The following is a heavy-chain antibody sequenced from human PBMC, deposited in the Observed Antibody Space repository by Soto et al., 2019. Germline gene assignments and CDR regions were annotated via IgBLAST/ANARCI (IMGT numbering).Heavy chain of an antibody. CDR3: ARGTEYYYYYGMDV. V-gene: IGHV4-34*01. J-gene: IGHJ6*02. Sequence: PSETLSLTCAVYGGSFSGYYWSWIRQPPGKWLEWIGEINHSGSTNYNPSLKSRVTISVDTSKNQFSLKLSSVTAADTAVYYCARGTEYYYYYGMDVWGQGXTVTVYS. CDR1: GGSFSGYY. CDR2: INHSGST.